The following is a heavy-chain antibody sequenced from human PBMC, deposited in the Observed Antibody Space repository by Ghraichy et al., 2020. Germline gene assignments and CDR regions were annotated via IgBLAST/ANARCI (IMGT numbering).Heavy chain of an antibody. V-gene: IGHV4-59*08. D-gene: IGHD1-1*01. J-gene: IGHJ3*01. CDR1: GASISNYY. Sequence: SETLSLTCSVSGASISNYYWSWIRQPPGKGLEWIGYIYYSATTNYNPSLKSRVTMSADTSKNQFSLRLTSVTAADTAVYYCARLGATTHALDVWGQGTMVTVSS. CDR3: ARLGATTHALDV. CDR2: IYYSATT.